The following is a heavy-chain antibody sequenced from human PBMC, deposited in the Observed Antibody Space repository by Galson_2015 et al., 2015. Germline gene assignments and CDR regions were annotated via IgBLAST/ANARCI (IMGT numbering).Heavy chain of an antibody. CDR1: GFKFVNYD. CDR3: ARGRR. J-gene: IGHJ4*02. Sequence: SLRLSCAASGFKFVNYDMSWVRQAPGKGLEWVSGVRATADNTYYADSVRGRFTVSKDNSKNTLYLQMNSLRVEDTAVYYCARGRRWGQGTLVTVSS. V-gene: IGHV3-23*01. CDR2: VRATADNT.